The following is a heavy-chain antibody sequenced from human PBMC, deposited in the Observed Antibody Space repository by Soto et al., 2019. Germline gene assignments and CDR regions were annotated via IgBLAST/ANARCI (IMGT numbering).Heavy chain of an antibody. CDR1: GGTFSSYA. Sequence: SVKVSCKASGGTFSSYAISWVRQAPGQGLEWMGGIIPIFGTANYAQKFQGRVTITADESTSTAYMELSSLRSEDTAVYYCARGCSGGSCYQRSWFDPWGQGTLVTVSS. CDR2: IIPIFGTA. V-gene: IGHV1-69*13. D-gene: IGHD2-15*01. CDR3: ARGCSGGSCYQRSWFDP. J-gene: IGHJ5*02.